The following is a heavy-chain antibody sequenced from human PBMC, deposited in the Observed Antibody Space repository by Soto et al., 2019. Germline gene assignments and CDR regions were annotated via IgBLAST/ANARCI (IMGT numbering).Heavy chain of an antibody. Sequence: GASVKVSCKASGYTITSYAMHWVRQEPGQRLEWMGWINAGNGNTKYSQKFQGRVTITRDTSASTAYMELSSLRSEDTAVYYCAGDTGVVIDAFDIWGQGTMVTVSS. CDR1: GYTITSYA. CDR2: INAGNGNT. CDR3: AGDTGVVIDAFDI. D-gene: IGHD2-21*01. V-gene: IGHV1-3*01. J-gene: IGHJ3*02.